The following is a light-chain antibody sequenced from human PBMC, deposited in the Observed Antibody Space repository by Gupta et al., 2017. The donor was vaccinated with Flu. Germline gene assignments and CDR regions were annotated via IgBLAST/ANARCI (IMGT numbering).Light chain of an antibody. CDR3: QQDGTSPYS. Sequence: EIVLTQSPATLSLSPGERATLSCGASQSVNNNYLAWYQQKPGLAPRLLIYDASSRATGIPGRFSGSGSGTDVTLTISRLEPEDFAVYYCQQDGTSPYSCGQGTKLQIK. CDR1: QSVNNNY. J-gene: IGKJ2*03. CDR2: DAS. V-gene: IGKV3D-20*01.